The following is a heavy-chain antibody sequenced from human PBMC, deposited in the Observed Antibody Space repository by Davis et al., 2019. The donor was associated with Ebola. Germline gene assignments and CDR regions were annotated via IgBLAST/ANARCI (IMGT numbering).Heavy chain of an antibody. D-gene: IGHD6-6*01. CDR3: ASGPARLVLGYYYYGMDV. CDR1: SASFNAKY. CDR2: IYYSGST. Sequence: SDLLSSPFAVQSASFNAKYWSWIRQPPGKGLEGIGYIYYSGSTNYNPSLKSRVTISVDTSKNQFSLKRSSVTAADTAVYYCASGPARLVLGYYYYGMDVWGQGTTVTVSS. V-gene: IGHV4-59*01. J-gene: IGHJ6*02.